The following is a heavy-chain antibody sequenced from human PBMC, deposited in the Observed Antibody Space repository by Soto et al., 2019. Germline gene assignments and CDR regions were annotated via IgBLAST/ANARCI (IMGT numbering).Heavy chain of an antibody. Sequence: GEALKISCKGSGYSYTSYWIGWVRQMPGKGLEWMGIIYPGDSDTRYSPSFQVHVTISSDKSISPAYLQWSSLKASDTAMYYCARLFSADYDFWSGYSSSYGMDVWGQGTTVNVSS. CDR3: ARLFSADYDFWSGYSSSYGMDV. V-gene: IGHV5-51*01. J-gene: IGHJ6*02. CDR1: GYSYTSYW. D-gene: IGHD3-3*01. CDR2: IYPGDSDT.